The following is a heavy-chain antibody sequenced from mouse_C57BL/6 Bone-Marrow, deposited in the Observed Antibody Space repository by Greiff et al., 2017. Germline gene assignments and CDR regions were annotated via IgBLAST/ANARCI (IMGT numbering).Heavy chain of an antibody. CDR3: ASDYYGSSPDY. D-gene: IGHD1-1*01. V-gene: IGHV1-7*01. Sequence: QVQLQQSGAELAKPGASVKLSCKASGYTFTSYWMPWVKQRPGQGLEWIGYINPSSGYTKYNQKFKDKATLTADKSSSTAYMQLSSLTYEDSAVYDCASDYYGSSPDYWGQGTTLTVSS. CDR2: INPSSGYT. J-gene: IGHJ2*01. CDR1: GYTFTSYW.